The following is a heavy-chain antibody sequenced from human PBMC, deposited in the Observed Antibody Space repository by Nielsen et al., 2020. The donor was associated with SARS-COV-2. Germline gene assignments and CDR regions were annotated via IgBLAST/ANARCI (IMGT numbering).Heavy chain of an antibody. CDR3: AREGIVVVPAAGGNAFDI. J-gene: IGHJ3*02. Sequence: SVKVSCKASGGTFSSYAISWVRQAPGQGLEWMGGIIPIFGTANYAQKFQGRVTITADESTSTAYMELSSLRSEDTAVYYCAREGIVVVPAAGGNAFDIWGQGTMVTVSS. CDR2: IIPIFGTA. CDR1: GGTFSSYA. V-gene: IGHV1-69*13. D-gene: IGHD2-2*01.